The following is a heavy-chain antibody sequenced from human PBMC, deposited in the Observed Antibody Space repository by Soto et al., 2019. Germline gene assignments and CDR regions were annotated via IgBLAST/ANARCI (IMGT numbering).Heavy chain of an antibody. Sequence: PGGSLRLSCAASGFTVSSNYMSWVRQAPGKGLEWVSVIYSGGSTYYADSVKGRFTISRHNSKNTLYLQMNSLRAEDTAVYYCAREVAAAGTRYYYYGMDVWGQGTTVTVSS. V-gene: IGHV3-53*04. D-gene: IGHD6-13*01. CDR1: GFTVSSNY. J-gene: IGHJ6*02. CDR2: IYSGGST. CDR3: AREVAAAGTRYYYYGMDV.